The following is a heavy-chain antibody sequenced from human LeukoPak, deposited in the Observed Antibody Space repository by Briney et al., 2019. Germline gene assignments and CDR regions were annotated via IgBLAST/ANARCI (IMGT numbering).Heavy chain of an antibody. CDR3: ARFSGRRTGDY. J-gene: IGHJ4*02. V-gene: IGHV4-34*01. CDR1: GGSFSGYY. D-gene: IGHD2-15*01. Sequence: SETLSLTCAVSGGSFSGYYWSWIRQPPGKGLEWIGEINHSGSTKYNPSLKSRVTISVDTSKNQFSLRLSSVTAADTAVYYCARFSGRRTGDYWGQGTLVTVSS. CDR2: INHSGST.